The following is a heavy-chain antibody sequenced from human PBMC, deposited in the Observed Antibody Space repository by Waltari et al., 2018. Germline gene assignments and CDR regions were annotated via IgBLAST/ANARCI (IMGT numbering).Heavy chain of an antibody. Sequence: EVQLVESGGASVQPGGSLRLSCVASGFSSSDYEMSWVRQAPGKGLEWVSYITSSGTIDYTVSVRGRFTISRDNAKKTLYLQMNSLRVEDTAVYFCARCTSYRSFDYWGQGTLATVSS. CDR3: ARCTSYRSFDY. CDR1: GFSSSDYE. D-gene: IGHD1-26*01. J-gene: IGHJ4*02. V-gene: IGHV3-48*03. CDR2: ITSSGTI.